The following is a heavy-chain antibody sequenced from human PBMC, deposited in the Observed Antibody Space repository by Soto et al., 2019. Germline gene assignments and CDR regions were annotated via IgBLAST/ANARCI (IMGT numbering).Heavy chain of an antibody. CDR2: IWYDGSNK. J-gene: IGHJ6*03. D-gene: IGHD2-2*01. CDR1: GFTFSSYG. CDR3: ARDPKYCSSTSCYRYYYYYYMDV. V-gene: IGHV3-33*01. Sequence: PGGSLRLSCAASGFTFSSYGMHWVRQAPGKGLEWVAVIWYDGSNKYYADSVKGRFTISRDNSKNTLYLQMNSLRAEDTAVYYCARDPKYCSSTSCYRYYYYYYMDVWGKGTTVTVSS.